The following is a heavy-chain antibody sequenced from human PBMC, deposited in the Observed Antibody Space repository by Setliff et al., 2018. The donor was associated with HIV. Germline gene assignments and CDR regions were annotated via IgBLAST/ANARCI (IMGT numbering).Heavy chain of an antibody. CDR2: INFSGGT. CDR3: VRETGQYYYDDSGYYYAYDFDH. D-gene: IGHD3-22*01. Sequence: PSETLSLTCAVYGGSFSGYSWNWIRQSPGKGLEWIGEINFSGGTNYNPSLKIRVTISVDTSKNQLSLTLTSVTAADTAVYYCVRETGQYYYDDSGYYYAYDFDHWGQGTLVTVSS. J-gene: IGHJ4*02. CDR1: GGSFSGYS. V-gene: IGHV4-34*01.